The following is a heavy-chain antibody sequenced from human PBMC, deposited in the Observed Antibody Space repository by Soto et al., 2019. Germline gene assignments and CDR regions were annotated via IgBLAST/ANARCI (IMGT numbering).Heavy chain of an antibody. V-gene: IGHV5-51*01. Sequence: PRESLKISCKGSGYSFTSYWIGWVRQMPGKGLEWMGIIYPGDSDTRYSPSFQGQVTISADKSISTAYLQWSSLKASDTAMYYCATWFGESLPYNWFDPWGQGTLVTVSS. CDR2: IYPGDSDT. J-gene: IGHJ5*02. CDR3: ATWFGESLPYNWFDP. CDR1: GYSFTSYW. D-gene: IGHD3-10*01.